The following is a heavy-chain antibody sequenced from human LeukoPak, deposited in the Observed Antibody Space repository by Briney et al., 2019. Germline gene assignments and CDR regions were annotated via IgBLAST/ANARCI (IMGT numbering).Heavy chain of an antibody. CDR1: SAFITSYH. V-gene: IGHV4-59*08. CDR2: LFNSGGT. Sequence: SQTLSLTCTVSSAFITSYHCSSIRHPAGNGLEWIGDLFNSGGTSYNASLTSRVTVSVDTSKNQVSLKVTSVTAADTAVYYCARRIAASGMRDVWGQGTTVTVTS. CDR3: ARRIAASGMRDV. J-gene: IGHJ6*02. D-gene: IGHD3-10*01.